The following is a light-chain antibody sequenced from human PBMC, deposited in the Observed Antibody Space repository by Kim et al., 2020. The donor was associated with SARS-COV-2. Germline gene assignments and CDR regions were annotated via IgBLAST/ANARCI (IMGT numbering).Light chain of an antibody. J-gene: IGLJ3*02. CDR2: TNN. Sequence: QSVLTQPPSASGTPGQRVTISCSGSSSNIGINSVYWYQQLPGTATKLLIYTNNQRPSGVPDRFSGSKSGTSASLAISGLQSEDEADYSCAAWDDSLNGPVFGGGTQLTVL. V-gene: IGLV1-44*01. CDR1: SSNIGINS. CDR3: AAWDDSLNGPV.